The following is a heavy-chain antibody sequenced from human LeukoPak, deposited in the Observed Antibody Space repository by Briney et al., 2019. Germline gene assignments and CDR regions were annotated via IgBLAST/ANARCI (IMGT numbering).Heavy chain of an antibody. D-gene: IGHD2-8*01. J-gene: IGHJ6*04. CDR2: IYYSGST. V-gene: IGHV4-39*01. Sequence: PSETLSLTCTVSGGSISSSSYYWGWIRQPPGKGLEWIGSIYYSGSTYYNPSLKSRVTISVDTSKNQFSLKLSSVTAADTAVYYCARVRGVRGVLMVYATSGMDVWGKGTTVTVSS. CDR3: ARVRGVRGVLMVYATSGMDV. CDR1: GGSISSSSYY.